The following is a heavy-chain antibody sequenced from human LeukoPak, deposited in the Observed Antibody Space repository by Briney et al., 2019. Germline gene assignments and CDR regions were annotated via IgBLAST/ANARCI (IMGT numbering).Heavy chain of an antibody. CDR3: TRGGAARNYYYVDV. V-gene: IGHV3-23*01. CDR1: GFTFSSYA. CDR2: ISGSGGST. D-gene: IGHD5-18*01. Sequence: GGSLRLSCAASGFTFSSYAMSWVRQAPGKGLEWVSGISGSGGSTYYADSVKGRFTISRDNSKNTLYLQMNSLRAEDTAVYYCTRGGAARNYYYVDVWGKGTTVTVSS. J-gene: IGHJ6*03.